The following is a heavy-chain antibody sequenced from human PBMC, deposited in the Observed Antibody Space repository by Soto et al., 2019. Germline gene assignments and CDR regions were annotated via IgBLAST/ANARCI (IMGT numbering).Heavy chain of an antibody. CDR3: ARDPHYFYDSTGYYDY. D-gene: IGHD3-22*01. Sequence: GGSLRLSCAASGFTFSSCAMGWVRQAPGKGLVWVSRINSDGSSTSYADSVKGRFTISRDNAKNTLYLQMNSLRAEDTAVYYCARDPHYFYDSTGYYDYWGQGTLVTVSS. V-gene: IGHV3-74*01. J-gene: IGHJ4*02. CDR2: INSDGSST. CDR1: GFTFSSCA.